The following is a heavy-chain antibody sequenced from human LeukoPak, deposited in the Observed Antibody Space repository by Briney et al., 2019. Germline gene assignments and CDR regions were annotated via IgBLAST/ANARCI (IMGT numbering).Heavy chain of an antibody. CDR3: AGKVVPARSYDY. D-gene: IGHD2-2*01. CDR2: INHSGST. J-gene: IGHJ4*02. Sequence: TSETLSLTCAVYGGSFSGYYWSWIRQPPGKGLEWIGEINHSGSTNYNPSLKSRVTISVDTSKNQFSLKLSSVTAADTAVYYCAGKVVPARSYDYWGQRTLVTVSS. CDR1: GGSFSGYY. V-gene: IGHV4-34*01.